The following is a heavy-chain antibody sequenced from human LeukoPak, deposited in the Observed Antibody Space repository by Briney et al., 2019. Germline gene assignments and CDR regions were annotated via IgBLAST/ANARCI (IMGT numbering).Heavy chain of an antibody. CDR2: IYHSGST. J-gene: IGHJ4*02. D-gene: IGHD1-26*01. Sequence: SSETLSLTCTVSGYSISSGYYWGWIRQPPGKGLEWIGSIYHSGSTYYNPSLKSRVTISVDTSKNQFSLKLSSVTAADTAVYYCAGTISPSGSHYYYFDYWGQGTLVTVSS. CDR3: AGTISPSGSHYYYFDY. V-gene: IGHV4-38-2*02. CDR1: GYSISSGYY.